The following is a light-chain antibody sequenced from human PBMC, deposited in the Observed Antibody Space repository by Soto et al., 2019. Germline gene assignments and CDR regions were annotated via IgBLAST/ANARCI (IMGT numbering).Light chain of an antibody. V-gene: IGKV1-39*01. CDR3: QQSYMDPIT. CDR1: QSISTY. J-gene: IGKJ5*01. CDR2: DAS. Sequence: IQMTQSPSSLSASVGNRFTSTCRASQSISTYLNWYQKKQGKAPNXXIYDASRLQSGVPSRFSGSGGGTDFNLSISSVQTEDFATYFCQQSYMDPITFGQGTRLEIK.